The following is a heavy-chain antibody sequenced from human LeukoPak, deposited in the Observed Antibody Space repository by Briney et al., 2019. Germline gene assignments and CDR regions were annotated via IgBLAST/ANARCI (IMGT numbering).Heavy chain of an antibody. J-gene: IGHJ4*02. V-gene: IGHV1-69*04. CDR3: AREDRYYYDSSGYYTNPPGY. CDR1: GGTFSSYA. Sequence: GASVKVSCKASGGTFSSYAISWVRQAPGQGLEWMGRIIPILGIANYAQKFQGRVTITADKSTSTAYMELSSLRSEDTAVYYCAREDRYYYDSSGYYTNPPGYWGQGTLVTVSS. D-gene: IGHD3-22*01. CDR2: IIPILGIA.